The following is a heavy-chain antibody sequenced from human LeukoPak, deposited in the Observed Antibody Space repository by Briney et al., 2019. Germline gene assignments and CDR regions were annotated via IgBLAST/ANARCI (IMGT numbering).Heavy chain of an antibody. CDR2: IYTSGST. CDR1: GGSISSYY. J-gene: IGHJ4*02. Sequence: SETLSLTCTVSGGSISSYYWSWLRQPAGKGLEWIGRIYTSGSTNYNPSPKSRVTMSVDTSKNQFSLKLSSVTAADTAVYYCARVQYSSSWTYYFDYWGQGTLVTVSS. D-gene: IGHD6-13*01. CDR3: ARVQYSSSWTYYFDY. V-gene: IGHV4-4*07.